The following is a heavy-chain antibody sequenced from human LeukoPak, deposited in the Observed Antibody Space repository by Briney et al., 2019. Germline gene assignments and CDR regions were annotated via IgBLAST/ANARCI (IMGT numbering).Heavy chain of an antibody. CDR1: GFTFNSYW. J-gene: IGHJ4*02. V-gene: IGHV3-7*01. D-gene: IGHD5-18*01. Sequence: AGGSLRLSCAASGFTFNSYWMSWVRQAPGKGLEWVANIKQDGSEKYYVDSVKGRFTISRDNAKNSLYLQMNSLRAEDTAVYYCARDAFGYSYQGEFDYWGQGTLVTVSS. CDR2: IKQDGSEK. CDR3: ARDAFGYSYQGEFDY.